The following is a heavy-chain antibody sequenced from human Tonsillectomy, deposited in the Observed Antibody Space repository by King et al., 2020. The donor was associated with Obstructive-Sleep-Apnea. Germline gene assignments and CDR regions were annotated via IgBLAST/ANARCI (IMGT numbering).Heavy chain of an antibody. D-gene: IGHD4-17*01. CDR2: ISLDGSNK. CDR3: ARDHDYGLDY. V-gene: IGHV3-30-3*01. J-gene: IGHJ4*02. CDR1: GFTFSSYA. Sequence: VQLVESGGGVVQPGRSLRLSCAASGFTFSSYAMHWVRQAPGKGLEGGAVISLDGSNKYYADSGKGRFTISRDNSKNTLYLQMNSLRAEDTAVYYCARDHDYGLDYWGQGTLVTVSS.